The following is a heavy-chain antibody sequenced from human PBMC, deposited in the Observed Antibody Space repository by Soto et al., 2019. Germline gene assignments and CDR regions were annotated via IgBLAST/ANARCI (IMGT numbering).Heavy chain of an antibody. CDR1: GFIFSSYA. V-gene: IGHV3-23*01. Sequence: GSLRLSCAASGFIFSSYAMSWVRQAPGKGLEWVSAISGSGGSTYYADSVKGRFTISRDNSKNTLYLQMNSLRAEDTAVYYCAKDPPSMIVVVAYFDYWGQGTLVTVSS. CDR2: ISGSGGST. CDR3: AKDPPSMIVVVAYFDY. D-gene: IGHD3-22*01. J-gene: IGHJ4*02.